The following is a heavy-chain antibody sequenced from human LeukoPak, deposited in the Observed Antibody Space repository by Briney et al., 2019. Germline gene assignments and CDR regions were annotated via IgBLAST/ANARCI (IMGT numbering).Heavy chain of an antibody. Sequence: GGSLRLSCAASGFTVSSNYMSWVRQTPGKGLEWVSVIYSGGSTYYADSMKGRFTISRDNSKNTLYLQMNSLRAEDTAVYYCARAGIYDFWSGFYLPDAFDIWGQGTMVTVSS. V-gene: IGHV3-53*01. CDR1: GFTVSSNY. CDR3: ARAGIYDFWSGFYLPDAFDI. CDR2: IYSGGST. J-gene: IGHJ3*02. D-gene: IGHD3-3*01.